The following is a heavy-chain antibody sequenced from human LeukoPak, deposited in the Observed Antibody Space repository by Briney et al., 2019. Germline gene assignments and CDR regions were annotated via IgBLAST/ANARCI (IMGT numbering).Heavy chain of an antibody. J-gene: IGHJ4*02. V-gene: IGHV4-4*02. CDR3: ARNAGNSDVDY. D-gene: IGHD4-23*01. CDR2: VYHSGST. CDR1: GGSITSTNW. Sequence: SETLSLTCAVSGGSITSTNWWTWVRQPPGKVLDWIGEVYHSGSTNYNPSLKSRVTISVDKSKNHFSLKLNSVTAADTAVYYCARNAGNSDVDYWGQGTLVTVSS.